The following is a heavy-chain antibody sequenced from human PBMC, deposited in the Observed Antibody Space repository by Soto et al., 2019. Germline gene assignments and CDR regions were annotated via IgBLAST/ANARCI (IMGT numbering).Heavy chain of an antibody. CDR1: AGSFSHYY. V-gene: IGHV4-34*01. CDR2: IKHSGSS. CDR3: ARGGSSDWQLAHDI. Sequence: SETLFLTCAVYAGSFSHYYWNWIRQSPVKGLEWIGKIKHSGSSNYNPSVRSRVDISVDMSKNQFSLRLTSVTAADTAVYYCARGGSSDWQLAHDIWGQRTAHTVSS. J-gene: IGHJ6*02. D-gene: IGHD6-19*01.